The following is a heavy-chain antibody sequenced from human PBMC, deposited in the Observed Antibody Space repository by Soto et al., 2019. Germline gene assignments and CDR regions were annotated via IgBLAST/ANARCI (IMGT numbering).Heavy chain of an antibody. J-gene: IGHJ4*02. CDR2: ISFDGNII. V-gene: IGHV3-30-3*01. Sequence: GGSLRLSCAASDFSFSSYAMHWIRQAPGKGLEWLAVISFDGNIIQYADSVKGRFIISRDNSKNTLYLQMNSLRGDDTAVYYCARTFDTITYYFDYWGQGTLVTVSS. CDR3: ARTFDTITYYFDY. CDR1: DFSFSSYA. D-gene: IGHD3-9*01.